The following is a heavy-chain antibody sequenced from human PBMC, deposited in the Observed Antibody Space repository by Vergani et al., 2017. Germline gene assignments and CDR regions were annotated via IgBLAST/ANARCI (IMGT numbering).Heavy chain of an antibody. CDR2: ISSSSSYI. CDR3: ARVGGSGWPSSYFDP. V-gene: IGHV3-21*01. D-gene: IGHD6-19*01. Sequence: EVQLVESGGGLVKPGGSLRLSCAASGFTFSSYSMNWVRQAPGKGLEWVSSISSSSSYIYYADSVKGRFTISRENAKNSLYLQMNSLRAEDTAVYYCARVGGSGWPSSYFDPWGQGTLVTVSS. CDR1: GFTFSSYS. J-gene: IGHJ5*02.